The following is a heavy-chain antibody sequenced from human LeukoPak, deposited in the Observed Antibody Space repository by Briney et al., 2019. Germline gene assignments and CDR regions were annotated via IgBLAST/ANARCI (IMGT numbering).Heavy chain of an antibody. CDR1: GGSISSSSYY. J-gene: IGHJ4*02. V-gene: IGHV4-61*01. CDR3: ARDLVILTGSFDY. D-gene: IGHD3-9*01. Sequence: PSETLSLTCTVSGGSISSSSYYWSWIRQPPGKGLEWIGYIYYSGSTNYNPSLKSRVTISVDTSKNQFSLKLSSVTAADTAVYYCARDLVILTGSFDYWGQGTLVTVSS. CDR2: IYYSGST.